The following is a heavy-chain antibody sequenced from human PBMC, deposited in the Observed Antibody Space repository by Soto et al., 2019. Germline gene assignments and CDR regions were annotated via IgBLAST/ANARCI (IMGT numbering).Heavy chain of an antibody. V-gene: IGHV5-51*01. CDR3: ASRKKTTDAFDI. CDR1: GYSFTPFW. D-gene: IGHD1-1*01. J-gene: IGHJ3*02. CDR2: IYPGDSDT. Sequence: PGESLKISCKASGYSFTPFWIGWVRQMPGKGLEWMGFIYPGDSDTRYSPSFQDQVTISADKSISTAYLQWSSLKASDTAIYYCASRKKTTDAFDIWGRGTMVTVSS.